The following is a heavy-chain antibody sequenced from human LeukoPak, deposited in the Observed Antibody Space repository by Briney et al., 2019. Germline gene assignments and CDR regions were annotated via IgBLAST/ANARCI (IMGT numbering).Heavy chain of an antibody. D-gene: IGHD2-2*01. CDR1: GGSFSGYY. CDR3: AGGVNVVVSAGEGFHGFDV. J-gene: IGHJ3*01. V-gene: IGHV4-34*01. Sequence: SETLSLTCAVYGGSFSGYYWSWIRQPPGKGLEWIGEINHSGSTNYNPSLKSRVTISVDTSKNQFSLKLSPVTAADTAVYYCAGGVNVVVSAGEGFHGFDVWGQGTMVTVSS. CDR2: INHSGST.